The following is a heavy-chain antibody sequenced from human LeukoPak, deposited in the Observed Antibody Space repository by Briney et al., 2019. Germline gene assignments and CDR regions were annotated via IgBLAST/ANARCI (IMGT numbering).Heavy chain of an antibody. V-gene: IGHV4-59*01. J-gene: IGHJ5*02. CDR1: GGSISSYY. Sequence: SETLSLTGTVSGGSISSYYWSWIRQPPGKGLEWIGYIYYSGSTNYNPSLKSRVTISVDTSKNQFSLKLSSVTAADTAVYYCASVLSSSGWYDGWFDPWGQGTLVTVSS. CDR3: ASVLSSSGWYDGWFDP. D-gene: IGHD6-19*01. CDR2: IYYSGST.